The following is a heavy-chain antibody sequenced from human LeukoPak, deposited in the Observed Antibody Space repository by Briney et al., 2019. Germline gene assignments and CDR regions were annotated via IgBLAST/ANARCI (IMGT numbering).Heavy chain of an antibody. Sequence: SETLSLTCAVYGGSFSGYYWSWIRQPPGKGLEWIGEINHSGSTNYNPSLKSRVTISVDTSKNQFSLKLSSVTAADTAVYYCARVGLVLSLFDPWGQGTLVTVSS. V-gene: IGHV4-34*01. D-gene: IGHD6-19*01. CDR3: ARVGLVLSLFDP. CDR1: GGSFSGYY. J-gene: IGHJ5*02. CDR2: INHSGST.